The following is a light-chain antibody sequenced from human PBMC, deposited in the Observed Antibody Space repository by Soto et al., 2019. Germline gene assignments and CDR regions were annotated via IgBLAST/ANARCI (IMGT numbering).Light chain of an antibody. Sequence: DIVMTQSPLSLPVTPGEPASISCRSSQSLLHSNGYNYLDWYLQKPGQSPQLLIYLGSNRASGVPDRFSGSGSGTDFTLKISRVEAEDVGVYYCMQALQEWTFGQGTEVDIK. J-gene: IGKJ1*01. CDR1: QSLLHSNGYNY. CDR2: LGS. V-gene: IGKV2-28*01. CDR3: MQALQEWT.